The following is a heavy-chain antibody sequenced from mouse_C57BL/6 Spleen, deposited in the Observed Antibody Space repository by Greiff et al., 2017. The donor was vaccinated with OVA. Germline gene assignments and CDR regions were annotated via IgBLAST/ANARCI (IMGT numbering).Heavy chain of an antibody. CDR1: GYTFTSYW. D-gene: IGHD1-1*01. CDR2: IDPSDSYT. CDR3: ASLYYGSSDWYFDV. V-gene: IGHV1-69*01. J-gene: IGHJ1*03. Sequence: QVHVKQSVAELVMPGASVKLSCKASGYTFTSYWMHWLKQRPGQGLEWIGEIDPSDSYTNYNQKFKGKSTLTVDKSSSTAYMQLSSLTSEDSAVYYCASLYYGSSDWYFDVWGTGTTVTVSS.